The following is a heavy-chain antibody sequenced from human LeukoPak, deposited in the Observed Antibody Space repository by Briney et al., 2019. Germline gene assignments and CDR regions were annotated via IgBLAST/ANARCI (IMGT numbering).Heavy chain of an antibody. J-gene: IGHJ4*02. CDR2: ISADNGNT. Sequence: GASVKVSCKASGYTFTIYGISWVRQAPGQGLEWMGWISADNGNTKYSQQKLQGRVTMTTDTSTSTAYMELRSLRSDDTAVYYCARCSGGSRYLPFDYWGQGTLVTVSS. V-gene: IGHV1-18*01. CDR3: ARCSGGSRYLPFDY. CDR1: GYTFTIYG. D-gene: IGHD2-15*01.